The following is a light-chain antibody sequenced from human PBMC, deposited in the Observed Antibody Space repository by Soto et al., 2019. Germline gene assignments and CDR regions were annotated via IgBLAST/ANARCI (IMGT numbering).Light chain of an antibody. CDR3: QQYESYSPLT. J-gene: IGKJ4*01. CDR2: DAY. CDR1: QSIRSW. Sequence: DIQMTQSPSILSASVGDRVTITCRASQSIRSWLSWYQQKTGKAPKLLSYDAYSLEIGVPSRFSGRRSGTEFTLTIAGLQHEYFATYYCQQYESYSPLTFGGGTKVEIK. V-gene: IGKV1-5*01.